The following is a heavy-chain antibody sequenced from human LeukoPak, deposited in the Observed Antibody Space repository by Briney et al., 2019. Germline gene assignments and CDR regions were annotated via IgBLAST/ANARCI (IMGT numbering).Heavy chain of an antibody. V-gene: IGHV1-69*06. CDR3: ARERGSEGRGAFDI. Sequence: EASVKVSCKASGGTFSSYAISWVRQAPGQGLEWMGGIIPIFGTANYAQKFQGRVTITADKSTSTAYMELSSLRSEDTAVYYCARERGSEGRGAFDIWGQGTMVTVSS. J-gene: IGHJ3*02. D-gene: IGHD6-19*01. CDR1: GGTFSSYA. CDR2: IIPIFGTA.